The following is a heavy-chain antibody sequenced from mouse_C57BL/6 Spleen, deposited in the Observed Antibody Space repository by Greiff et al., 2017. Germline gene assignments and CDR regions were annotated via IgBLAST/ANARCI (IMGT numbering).Heavy chain of an antibody. CDR3: ARSYYYGSSWDAMDY. CDR1: GYSFTSYY. D-gene: IGHD1-1*01. J-gene: IGHJ4*01. CDR2: IYPGSGNT. Sequence: VKLQESGPELVKPGASVKISCKASGYSFTSYYIHWVKQRPGQGLEWIGWIYPGSGNTKYNEKFKGKATLTADTSSSTAYMQLSSLTSEDSAVYYCARSYYYGSSWDAMDYWGQGTSVTVSS. V-gene: IGHV1-66*01.